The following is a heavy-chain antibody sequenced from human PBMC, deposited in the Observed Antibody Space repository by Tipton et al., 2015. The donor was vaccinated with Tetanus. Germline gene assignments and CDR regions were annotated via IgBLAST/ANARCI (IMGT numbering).Heavy chain of an antibody. V-gene: IGHV4-30-4*01. D-gene: IGHD4-17*01. Sequence: TLSLTCTVSVGSIGNDNYYWSWIRQPPGKGLEWIGYMFYSGSAYYNPSLKSRITISMDTSRNQFSLNLSSVTAADTAVYYCARGPTATSDYWGQGTLVTVSS. CDR2: MFYSGSA. CDR1: VGSIGNDNYY. CDR3: ARGPTATSDY. J-gene: IGHJ4*02.